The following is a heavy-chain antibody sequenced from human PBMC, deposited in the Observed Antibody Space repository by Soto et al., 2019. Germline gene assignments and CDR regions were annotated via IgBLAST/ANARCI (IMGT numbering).Heavy chain of an antibody. J-gene: IGHJ4*02. CDR2: IYYSAYT. V-gene: IGHV4-61*01. D-gene: IGHD3-22*01. CDR3: ARVRSSGDSLGY. CDR1: GGSVSSGSYY. Sequence: PSETLSLTCTVSGGSVSSGSYYWSWIRQPPGKGLEWIGYIYYSAYTNYNPSLKSRVTISVDTSKNQFSLKLSSVTAADTAVYYCARVRSSGDSLGYWGQGTLVTVSS.